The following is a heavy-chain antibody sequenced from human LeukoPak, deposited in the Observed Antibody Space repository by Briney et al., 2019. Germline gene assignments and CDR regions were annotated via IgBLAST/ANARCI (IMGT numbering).Heavy chain of an antibody. Sequence: VASVTVSCKASGYTFTSYDINWVRQATGQGLEWMGWMNPNSGNTGYAQKFQGRVTMTRNTSISTAYMELSSLRSEDTAVYYCARGYLTTVTTEVKWGQGTLVTVSS. J-gene: IGHJ4*02. CDR2: MNPNSGNT. D-gene: IGHD4-17*01. CDR3: ARGYLTTVTTEVK. V-gene: IGHV1-8*01. CDR1: GYTFTSYD.